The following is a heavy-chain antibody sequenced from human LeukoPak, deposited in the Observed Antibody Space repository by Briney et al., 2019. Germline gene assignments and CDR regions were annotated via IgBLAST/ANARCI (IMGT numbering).Heavy chain of an antibody. Sequence: SETLSLTCAVYGESFSGHHWSWIRQPPGKGLEWIGEINHTGTTNYNPSLKSRVTMSVDTSKNQFSLRLRSVTAADTAVYYCARRPRNTGSDDGPPGLDYWGQGALVTVSS. CDR3: ARRPRNTGSDDGPPGLDY. D-gene: IGHD1-26*01. CDR2: INHTGTT. V-gene: IGHV4-34*01. J-gene: IGHJ4*02. CDR1: GESFSGHH.